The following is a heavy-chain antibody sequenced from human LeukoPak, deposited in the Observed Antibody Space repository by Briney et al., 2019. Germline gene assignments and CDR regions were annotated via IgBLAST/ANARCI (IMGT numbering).Heavy chain of an antibody. CDR1: GGSFSGYY. CDR3: ARGRPTRWLVQRFDY. CDR2: INHSGST. D-gene: IGHD6-19*01. V-gene: IGHV4-34*01. J-gene: IGHJ4*02. Sequence: SETLSLTCAVYGGSFSGYYWSWIRQPPGKGLEWIGEINHSGSTNYNPSLKSRVTISVDTSKNQFSLKLSSVTAADTAVYYCARGRPTRWLVQRFDYWGQGTLVTVSS.